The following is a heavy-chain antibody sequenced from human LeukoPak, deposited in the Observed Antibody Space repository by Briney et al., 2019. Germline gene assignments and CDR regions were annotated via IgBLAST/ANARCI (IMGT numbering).Heavy chain of an antibody. CDR1: AFTFSDYY. CDR2: ISSSGSTI. CDR3: ARAAVVAASPIYYYYYGMDV. J-gene: IGHJ6*02. D-gene: IGHD2-15*01. Sequence: GGSLRLSCAASAFTFSDYYMSWIRQAPGKGLEWVSYISSSGSTIYYADSVKGRFTISRDNAKNSLYLQMNSLRAEDTAVYYCARAAVVAASPIYYYYYGMDVWGQGTTVTVSS. V-gene: IGHV3-11*01.